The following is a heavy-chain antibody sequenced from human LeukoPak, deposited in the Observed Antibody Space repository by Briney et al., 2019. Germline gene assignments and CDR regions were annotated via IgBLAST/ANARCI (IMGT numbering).Heavy chain of an antibody. CDR1: GVSISSHC. V-gene: IGHV4-4*07. CDR2: VYSSGAT. D-gene: IGHD2-21*01. J-gene: IGHJ4*02. CDR3: ARDMSHIHHSHTFPFYCDY. Sequence: PSETLTLTCTVSGVSISSHCWSWIRQPAGKRLEWIGLVYSSGATNYNPSLQRRVTISLDRTNNQFSLKLTSVTAADTAVYYCARDMSHIHHSHTFPFYCDYWGQGTLVTVSS.